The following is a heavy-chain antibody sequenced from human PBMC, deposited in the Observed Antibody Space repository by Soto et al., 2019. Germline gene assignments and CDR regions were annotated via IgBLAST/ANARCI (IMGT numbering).Heavy chain of an antibody. D-gene: IGHD1-1*01. J-gene: IGHJ4*02. CDR2: ISAYNGNT. Sequence: ASVKVSCKASGYTFTSYAISWVRQAPGQGLEWMGWISAYNGNTNYAQKFQGRVTMTTDTSTSTAYMELRSLRSDDTAVYYCASHPPTTGPFDYWGQGTLVTVSS. V-gene: IGHV1-18*01. CDR3: ASHPPTTGPFDY. CDR1: GYTFTSYA.